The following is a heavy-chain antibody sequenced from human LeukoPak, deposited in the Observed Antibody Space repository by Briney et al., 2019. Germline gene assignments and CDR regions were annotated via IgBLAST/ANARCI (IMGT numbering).Heavy chain of an antibody. V-gene: IGHV3-11*01. CDR2: ISSSGSSI. J-gene: IGHJ3*02. D-gene: IGHD1-26*01. CDR3: ARDSGSYWSEGAFDI. CDR1: GFTFSDYY. Sequence: GGSLRLSCAASGFTFSDYYMSWIRQAPGKGLEWVSYISSSGSSIYYADSVKGRFTISRDNAKNSLYLQMNSLRAEDTAVYYCARDSGSYWSEGAFDIWGQGTMVTVSS.